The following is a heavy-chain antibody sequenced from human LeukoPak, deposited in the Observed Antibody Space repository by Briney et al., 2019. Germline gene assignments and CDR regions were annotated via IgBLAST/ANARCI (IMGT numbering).Heavy chain of an antibody. V-gene: IGHV1-69*13. CDR2: IIPIFGTA. J-gene: IGHJ6*03. D-gene: IGHD6-19*01. CDR3: ARGAVAYGGAYMDV. Sequence: SVKVSCKASGGTFSSYAISWVRQASGQGLEWMGGIIPIFGTANYAQKFQGRVTITADESTSTAYMELSSLRSEDTAVYYCARGAVAYGGAYMDVWGKGTTVTISS. CDR1: GGTFSSYA.